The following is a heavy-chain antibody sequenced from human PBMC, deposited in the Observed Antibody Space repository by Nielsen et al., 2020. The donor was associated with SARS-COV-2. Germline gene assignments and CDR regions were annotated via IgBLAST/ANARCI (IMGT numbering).Heavy chain of an antibody. V-gene: IGHV3-66*01. CDR1: GFTVSSNY. CDR3: ARDNRGRMDV. D-gene: IGHD1-14*01. J-gene: IGHJ6*02. Sequence: GGSLRLFCAATGFTVSSNYMSWVRQAAGKGLEWVSVIYTDGSASYADSMKGRFTVSRDNSKNTVYLQMNSLRAEDTAVYYCARDNRGRMDVWGQGTTVTVSS. CDR2: IYTDGSA.